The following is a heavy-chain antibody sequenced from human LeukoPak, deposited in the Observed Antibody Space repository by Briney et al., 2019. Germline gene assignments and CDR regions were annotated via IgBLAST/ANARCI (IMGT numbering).Heavy chain of an antibody. Sequence: SETLSLTCTVSGGSISSSSYYLGWIRQPPGKGLEWIGSIYYSGSTYYNPSLKSRVTISVDTSKNQFSLKLSSVTAADTAVYYCARHVYSSGWYVDYFDYWGQGTLVTVSS. V-gene: IGHV4-39*01. CDR2: IYYSGST. CDR3: ARHVYSSGWYVDYFDY. CDR1: GGSISSSSYY. D-gene: IGHD6-19*01. J-gene: IGHJ4*02.